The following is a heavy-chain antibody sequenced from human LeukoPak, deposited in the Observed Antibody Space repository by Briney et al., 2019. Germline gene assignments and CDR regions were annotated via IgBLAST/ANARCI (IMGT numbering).Heavy chain of an antibody. D-gene: IGHD6-13*01. CDR2: MNPNSGNT. CDR3: ARGNIATAGTDWFDP. CDR1: GYTFTSYD. Sequence: ASVKVSCKASGYTFTSYDINWVRQATGQGLEWMGWMNPNSGNTGYAQKFQGRVTMTRNTSISTAYMELSSLRSEDTAVYYCARGNIATAGTDWFDPWGQGTLVTVSS. J-gene: IGHJ5*02. V-gene: IGHV1-8*01.